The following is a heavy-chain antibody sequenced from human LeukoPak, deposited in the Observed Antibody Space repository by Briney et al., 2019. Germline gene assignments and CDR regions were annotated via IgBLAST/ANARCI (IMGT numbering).Heavy chain of an antibody. CDR2: IIPIFGTA. Sequence: ASVKISCKASGGTFSSYAISWVRQAPGQGLEWMGGIIPIFGTANYAQKFQGRVTITADKSTSTAYMELSSLRSEDTAVYYCARLTYYYDSSGYTDAFDIWGQGTMVTASS. V-gene: IGHV1-69*06. D-gene: IGHD3-22*01. CDR1: GGTFSSYA. J-gene: IGHJ3*02. CDR3: ARLTYYYDSSGYTDAFDI.